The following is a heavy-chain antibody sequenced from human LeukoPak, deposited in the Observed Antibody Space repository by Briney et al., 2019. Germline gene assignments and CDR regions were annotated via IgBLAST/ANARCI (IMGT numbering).Heavy chain of an antibody. CDR3: ARERCSSTSCYFDY. V-gene: IGHV4-59*01. CDR1: GGSISSYY. J-gene: IGHJ4*02. Sequence: PSETLSLTCTVSGGSISSYYWSWIRQPPGKGLEWTGYIYYSGSTNYNPSLKSRVTISVDTSKNQFSLKLSSVTAADTAVYYCARERCSSTSCYFDYWGQGTLVTVSS. D-gene: IGHD2-2*01. CDR2: IYYSGST.